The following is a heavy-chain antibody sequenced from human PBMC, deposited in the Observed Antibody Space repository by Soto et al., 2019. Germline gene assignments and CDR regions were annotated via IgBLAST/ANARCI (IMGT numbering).Heavy chain of an antibody. V-gene: IGHV3-33*01. J-gene: IGHJ6*03. CDR1: GFTFSSYG. CDR3: ARASISPFYYYYYMDV. Sequence: QVQLVESGGGVVQPGRSLRLSCAASGFTFSSYGMHWVRQAPGKGLEWVAVIWYDGSNKYYADSVKGRFTISRDNSKNTLYLQMNSLRAEDTAVYYCARASISPFYYYYYMDVWGKGTTVTVSS. CDR2: IWYDGSNK.